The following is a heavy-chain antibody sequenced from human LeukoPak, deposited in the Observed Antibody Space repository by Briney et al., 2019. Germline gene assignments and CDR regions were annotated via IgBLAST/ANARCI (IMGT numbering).Heavy chain of an antibody. CDR2: IKQDGSEK. V-gene: IGHV3-7*03. Sequence: SGGSLRLSCAASGFTFSSYSMNWVRQAPGKGLEWVANIKQDGSEKYYVDSVKGRLTISRDNAKNSLYLQMNSLRAEDTAVYYCAKDPVRTDSSGWYWDNWFDPWGQGTLVTVSS. D-gene: IGHD6-19*01. CDR1: GFTFSSYS. CDR3: AKDPVRTDSSGWYWDNWFDP. J-gene: IGHJ5*02.